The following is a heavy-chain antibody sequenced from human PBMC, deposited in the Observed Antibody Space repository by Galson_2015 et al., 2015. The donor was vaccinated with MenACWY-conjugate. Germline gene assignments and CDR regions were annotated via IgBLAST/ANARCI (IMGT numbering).Heavy chain of an antibody. D-gene: IGHD2/OR15-2a*01. CDR3: AREFSY. Sequence: LSLTCTVSGGSASSSGYYWTWIRQPPGKGLEWIGLINDSGTTKYNPSLKGRVTISLDTSKNQVSLKLSSVTAADTAVYYCAREFSYWGQGTLVTVSS. CDR1: GGSASSSGYY. CDR2: INDSGTT. J-gene: IGHJ4*02. V-gene: IGHV4-61*08.